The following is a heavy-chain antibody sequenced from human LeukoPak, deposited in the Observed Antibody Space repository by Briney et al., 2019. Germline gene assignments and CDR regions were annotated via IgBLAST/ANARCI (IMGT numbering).Heavy chain of an antibody. CDR2: INHSGST. D-gene: IGHD2-2*02. CDR1: GGSFSGYY. CDR3: ARGPDCSSTSCDNNWFDP. V-gene: IGHV4-34*01. J-gene: IGHJ5*02. Sequence: SETLSLTCAVYGGSFSGYYWSWIGQPPGKGLEWIGEINHSGSTNYNPSLKSRVTISVDTSKNQFSLKLSSVTAADTAVYYCARGPDCSSTSCDNNWFDPWGQGTLVTVSS.